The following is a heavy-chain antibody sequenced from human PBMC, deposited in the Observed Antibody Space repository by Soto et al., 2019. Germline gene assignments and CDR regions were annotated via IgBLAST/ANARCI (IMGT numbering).Heavy chain of an antibody. CDR1: GFTFSDYA. Sequence: VQLVESGGGVVQPGRSLRLSCAASGFTFSDYAMHWVRQAPGKGLEWVAVVSHDGRNTHYADSVKGRVTISRDSCKDTVSLEMTSLRAEDTDVYYCAKGGRQWLVTSDFNYWGQGALVTVSS. CDR3: AKGGRQWLVTSDFNY. V-gene: IGHV3-30*18. D-gene: IGHD6-19*01. CDR2: VSHDGRNT. J-gene: IGHJ4*02.